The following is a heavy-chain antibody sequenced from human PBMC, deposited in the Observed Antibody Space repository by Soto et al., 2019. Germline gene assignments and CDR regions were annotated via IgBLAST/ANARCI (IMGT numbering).Heavy chain of an antibody. D-gene: IGHD4-4*01. J-gene: IGHJ6*02. CDR2: IGTSGKTI. CDR3: ARDPAIYSGKVDYGLDV. Sequence: EVQLVESGGGLVQAGGSLRLFCAVSGFTFSSYEMNWVRQAPGKGLEWVSYIGTSGKTIYYADSVRGRFTISRDNAKNSLYLQMNSLRAEDTAVYFCARDPAIYSGKVDYGLDVWGRGTTVTVSS. CDR1: GFTFSSYE. V-gene: IGHV3-48*03.